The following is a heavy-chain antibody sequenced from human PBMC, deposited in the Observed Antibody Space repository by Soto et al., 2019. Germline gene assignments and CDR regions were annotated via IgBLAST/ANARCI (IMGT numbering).Heavy chain of an antibody. Sequence: GGSLRLSCGASGFIFSEYVMNWIRQVPGKGLEWVSSISGSGGSTYYAHSVMGRFTISRDNSNNTLYLQMNSLTAEDTAFYYCAKLIRTLTTTADSWGQGGLVTVS. J-gene: IGHJ4*02. CDR3: AKLIRTLTTTADS. D-gene: IGHD1-1*01. CDR1: GFIFSEYV. CDR2: ISGSGGST. V-gene: IGHV3-23*01.